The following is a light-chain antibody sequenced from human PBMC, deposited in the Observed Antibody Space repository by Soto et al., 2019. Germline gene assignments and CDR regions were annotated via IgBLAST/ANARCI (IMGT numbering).Light chain of an antibody. Sequence: IHMAQSASTLSASVVDRVTITCLASQSISSWLAWYQQKPGKAPKLLIYDASSLESGVPSRFSGSGSGTEFTLTISSLQPDDFATYYCQQYNSYSPWTFGQGTKVDIK. CDR3: QQYNSYSPWT. CDR2: DAS. V-gene: IGKV1-5*01. CDR1: QSISSW. J-gene: IGKJ1*01.